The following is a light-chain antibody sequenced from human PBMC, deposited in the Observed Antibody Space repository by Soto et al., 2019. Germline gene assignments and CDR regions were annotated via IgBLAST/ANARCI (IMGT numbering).Light chain of an antibody. CDR3: QQHYSPPRA. J-gene: IGKJ1*01. CDR2: WAS. CDR1: QSVLYSSNNKNY. V-gene: IGKV4-1*01. Sequence: DIVMTQSPDSLAVSLGERATINCKSSQSVLYSSNNKNYLAWYQQKPGQPPKLLIYWASTRESGVPDRFSGSRSGTDSALTISSLHAEDVAVYYCQQHYSPPRAFGQGTKLDSK.